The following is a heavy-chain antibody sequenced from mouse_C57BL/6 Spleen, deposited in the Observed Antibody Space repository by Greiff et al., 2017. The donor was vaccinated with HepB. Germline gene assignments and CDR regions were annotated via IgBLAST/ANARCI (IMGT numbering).Heavy chain of an antibody. V-gene: IGHV5-9-1*02. CDR1: GFTFSSYA. D-gene: IGHD2-5*01. CDR3: TRENYSNFYYAMDY. J-gene: IGHJ4*01. CDR2: ISSGGDYI. Sequence: EVKLVESGEGLVKPGGSLKLSCAASGFTFSSYAMSWVRQTPEKRLEWVAYISSGGDYIYYADTVKGRFTISRDNARNTLYLQMSSLKSEDTAMYYCTRENYSNFYYAMDYWGQGTSVTVSS.